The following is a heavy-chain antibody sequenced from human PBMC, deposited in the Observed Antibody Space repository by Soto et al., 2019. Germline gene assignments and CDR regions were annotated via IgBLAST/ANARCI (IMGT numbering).Heavy chain of an antibody. Sequence: EVQLLESGGGLVQPGGSLRLSCAASGFTFSSYAMSWVRQAPGKGLAWVSAISGSGGSTYYADSVKGRFTISRDNSKNTLYLQMNSLRAEDTAVYYCAKEPYYDFWSGSSEGHHGKDVWGQVTTVTAAS. D-gene: IGHD3-3*01. CDR3: AKEPYYDFWSGSSEGHHGKDV. CDR2: ISGSGGST. J-gene: IGHJ6*02. V-gene: IGHV3-23*01. CDR1: GFTFSSYA.